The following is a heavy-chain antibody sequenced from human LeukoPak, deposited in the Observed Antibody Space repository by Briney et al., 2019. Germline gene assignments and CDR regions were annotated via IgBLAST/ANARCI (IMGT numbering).Heavy chain of an antibody. CDR1: GYTFTGYY. Sequence: GASVKVSCKASGYTFTGYYMHWVRQAPGQGLEWMGIINPSGGSTSYAQKFQGRITMTRDTSTSTVYMELSSLRSEDTAVYYCARGYCSGGSCYAHLYYFDYWGQGTLVTVSS. D-gene: IGHD2-15*01. CDR3: ARGYCSGGSCYAHLYYFDY. CDR2: INPSGGST. V-gene: IGHV1-46*01. J-gene: IGHJ4*02.